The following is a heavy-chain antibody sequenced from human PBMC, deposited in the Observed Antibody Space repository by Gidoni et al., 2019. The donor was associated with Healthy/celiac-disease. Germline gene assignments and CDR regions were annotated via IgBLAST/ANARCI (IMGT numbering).Heavy chain of an antibody. CDR3: ARDVPLLAVAGTGRWFDP. Sequence: EVQLVESGGGLVQPGGSLRLSCAASGFTFSSYSMTWVRQAPGKGLEWVSYISSSSSTIYYADSVKGRFTISRDNAKNSLYLQMNSLRAEDTAVYYCARDVPLLAVAGTGRWFDPWGQGTLVTVSS. D-gene: IGHD6-19*01. V-gene: IGHV3-48*01. CDR1: GFTFSSYS. J-gene: IGHJ5*02. CDR2: ISSSSSTI.